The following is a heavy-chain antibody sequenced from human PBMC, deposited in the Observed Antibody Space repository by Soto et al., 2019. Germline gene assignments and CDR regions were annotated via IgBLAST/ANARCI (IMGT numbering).Heavy chain of an antibody. V-gene: IGHV4-30-4*01. CDR2: IYYSGST. D-gene: IGHD3-22*01. CDR3: ARVSYYYDSSGYYPPLYNFDY. J-gene: IGHJ4*02. CDR1: GWSISSGDYY. Sequence: HSATLALTCTFSGWSISSGDYYWSWLRQPPGKGLAWIGYIYYSGSTYYNPSLKSRVTISVDTSKNQFSLKLSSVTAADTAVYYCARVSYYYDSSGYYPPLYNFDYWGQGTLVTVSS.